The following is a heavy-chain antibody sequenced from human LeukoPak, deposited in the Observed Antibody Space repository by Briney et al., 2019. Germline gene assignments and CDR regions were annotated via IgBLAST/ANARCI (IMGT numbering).Heavy chain of an antibody. D-gene: IGHD3-22*01. CDR1: GGSISTYY. Sequence: SETLSLTCTVSGGSISTYYWTWIRQPPGKGLEWIGYIYYTGSTNYNPSLKSRVTMSVDTSKNQFSLKLTSVTAADTAVYYCAKFRVYYDSGGHWSYFDYWGQGTLVTVSS. J-gene: IGHJ4*02. V-gene: IGHV4-59*01. CDR2: IYYTGST. CDR3: AKFRVYYDSGGHWSYFDY.